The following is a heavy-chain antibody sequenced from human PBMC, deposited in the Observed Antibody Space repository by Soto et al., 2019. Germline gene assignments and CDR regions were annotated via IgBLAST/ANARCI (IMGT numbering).Heavy chain of an antibody. Sequence: ASVKVSCKASGYTFTSYAMHWVRQAPGQRLEWMGWINAGNGNTKYSQKFQGRVTITRDTSASTAYMGLSSLRSEDTAVYYCAREIAMGIIDYWGQGTLVTVSS. V-gene: IGHV1-3*01. J-gene: IGHJ4*02. CDR3: AREIAMGIIDY. CDR1: GYTFTSYA. CDR2: INAGNGNT. D-gene: IGHD5-18*01.